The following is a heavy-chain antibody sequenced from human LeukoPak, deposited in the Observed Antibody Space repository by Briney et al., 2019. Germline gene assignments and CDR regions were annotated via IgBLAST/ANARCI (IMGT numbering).Heavy chain of an antibody. Sequence: PSETLSLTCAVYGGSFSGYYWSWIRQPPGKGLEWIGEINHSGSTNYNPSLKSRVTISVDKSKNQFSLKLSSVTAADTAVYYCARGVAGSPAFDYWGQGTLVTVSS. CDR2: INHSGST. D-gene: IGHD6-19*01. CDR3: ARGVAGSPAFDY. CDR1: GGSFSGYY. J-gene: IGHJ4*02. V-gene: IGHV4-34*01.